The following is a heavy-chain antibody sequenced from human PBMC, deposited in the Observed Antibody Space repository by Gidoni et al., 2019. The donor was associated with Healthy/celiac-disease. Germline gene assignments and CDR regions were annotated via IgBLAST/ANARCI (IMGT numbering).Heavy chain of an antibody. CDR2: IYYSGST. CDR1: GGSISSSSYY. D-gene: IGHD6-13*01. CDR3: ASSIAAAEGGVDD. Sequence: QLQLQESCPGPVKPSETLSLTCPVSGGSISSSSYYWGWTRQPPGKGLEWIVSIYYSGSTYYSPSLKSRATISVDTSKNQFSLKLSSVTAADTAVYYCASSIAAAEGGVDDWGQGTLVTVSS. J-gene: IGHJ4*02. V-gene: IGHV4-39*01.